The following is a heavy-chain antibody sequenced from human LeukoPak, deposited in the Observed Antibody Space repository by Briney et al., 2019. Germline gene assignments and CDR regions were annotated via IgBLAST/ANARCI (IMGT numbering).Heavy chain of an antibody. D-gene: IGHD5-18*01. CDR2: ISGSGDST. CDR1: GFTFSSYA. V-gene: IGHV3-23*01. J-gene: IGHJ4*02. CDR3: ARDRGYSCGY. Sequence: GGSLRLSCAASGFTFSSYAMNWVRQAPGKGLEWVSTISGSGDSTYYADSVKGRFTISRDNSKNTLYLQMNSLRAEDTAVYYCARDRGYSCGYWGQGTLATVSS.